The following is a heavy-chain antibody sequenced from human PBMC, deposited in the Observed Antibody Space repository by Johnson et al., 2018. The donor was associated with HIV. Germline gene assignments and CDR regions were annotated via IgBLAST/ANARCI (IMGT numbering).Heavy chain of an antibody. V-gene: IGHV3-30*14. D-gene: IGHD2-15*01. CDR1: GFTFSTYA. Sequence: QVQLVESGGGLVQPGGSLRLSCAASGFTFSTYALHWVRQAPGKGLEWVAVISYDGSNKYYADSVKGRFTISRDNSKNTLYLQMNSLRAEDTAVYYCARDHRRRSHAFDIWGQGTMVTVSS. J-gene: IGHJ3*02. CDR2: ISYDGSNK. CDR3: ARDHRRRSHAFDI.